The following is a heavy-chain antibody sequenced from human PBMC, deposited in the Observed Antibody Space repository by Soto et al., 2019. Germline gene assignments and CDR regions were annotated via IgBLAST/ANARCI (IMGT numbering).Heavy chain of an antibody. CDR3: ANSRDGYNQHY. D-gene: IGHD5-12*01. CDR1: GGSISSYY. J-gene: IGHJ4*02. Sequence: PSETLSLTCTVSGGSISSYYWSWIRQPPGKGLEWIGYIYYSGSTNYNPSLKSRVTISVDTSKNQFSLKLSSVTAADTAVYYCANSRDGYNQHYWGQGTLVTVS. V-gene: IGHV4-59*01. CDR2: IYYSGST.